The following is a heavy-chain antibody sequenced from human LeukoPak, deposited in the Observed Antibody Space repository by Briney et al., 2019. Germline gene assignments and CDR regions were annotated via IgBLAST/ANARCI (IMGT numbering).Heavy chain of an antibody. D-gene: IGHD3-22*01. CDR2: IYTSGST. J-gene: IGHJ4*02. CDR3: ARGGTDSSGYYYGGYFDY. CDR1: GGSISSYY. Sequence: PSETLSLTCTVSGGSISSYYWSWIRQPAGKGLEWIGRIYTSGSTNYNPSLKSRVTISVDKSKNQFPLKLSSVTAADTAVYYCARGGTDSSGYYYGGYFDYWGQGTLVTVSS. V-gene: IGHV4-4*07.